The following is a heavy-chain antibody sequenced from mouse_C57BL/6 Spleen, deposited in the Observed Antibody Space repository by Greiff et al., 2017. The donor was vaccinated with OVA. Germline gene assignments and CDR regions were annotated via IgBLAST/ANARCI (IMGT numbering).Heavy chain of an antibody. CDR3: ARRNYDGYPWFAD. J-gene: IGHJ3*01. CDR2: IHPNSGST. CDR1: GYTFTSYW. V-gene: IGHV1-64*01. Sequence: QVQLQQPGAELVKPGASVKLSCKASGYTFTSYWMHWVKQRPGQGLEWIGMIHPNSGSTNYNEKFKSKATLTVDKSSSTAYMQLSSLTSEDSAVYYCARRNYDGYPWFADWGQGTLVTVSA. D-gene: IGHD2-3*01.